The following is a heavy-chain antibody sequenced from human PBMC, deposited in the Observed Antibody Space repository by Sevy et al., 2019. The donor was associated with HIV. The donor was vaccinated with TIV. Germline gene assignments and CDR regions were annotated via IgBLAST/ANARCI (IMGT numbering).Heavy chain of an antibody. CDR3: AGDVSYDSSGYYYAPYGIDV. Sequence: SETLSFTCTVSGGSVSSGSYYWSWIRQPPGKGLEWIGYIYYSGSTNYNPSLKSRVTISVDTSKNQFSLKLSSVTAADTAVYYCAGDVSYDSSGYYYAPYGIDVWGQGTTVTVSS. J-gene: IGHJ6*02. D-gene: IGHD3-22*01. V-gene: IGHV4-61*01. CDR1: GGSVSSGSYY. CDR2: IYYSGST.